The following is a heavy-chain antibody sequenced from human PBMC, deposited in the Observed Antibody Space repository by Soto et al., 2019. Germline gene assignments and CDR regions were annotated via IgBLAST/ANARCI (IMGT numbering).Heavy chain of an antibody. J-gene: IGHJ4*02. Sequence: ASVKVSCKASGYSFISYAMHWVRQAPGQRHEWMGWINAGNGNTKYSQKFQGRVTITRDTSATTAYMELSSLRSEDTAVYYCAREIAVAGSFDYWGQGTLVTVSS. D-gene: IGHD6-19*01. CDR2: INAGNGNT. CDR3: AREIAVAGSFDY. CDR1: GYSFISYA. V-gene: IGHV1-3*01.